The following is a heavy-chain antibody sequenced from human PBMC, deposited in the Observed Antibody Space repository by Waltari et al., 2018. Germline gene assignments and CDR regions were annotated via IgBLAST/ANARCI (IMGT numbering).Heavy chain of an antibody. CDR3: ARVAVPGTFFFDY. V-gene: IGHV3-33*01. CDR2: VWPDGGKK. Sequence: QVQLVESGGGVVQPGRSLSLSCAASGFTFSSYGMHWLRQAPGKGLEWVALVWPDGGKKYYEDSVKGRFTISRDNSNNMLSLQMSSLRAEDTAVYYCARVAVPGTFFFDYWGQGTLVTVSS. CDR1: GFTFSSYG. D-gene: IGHD6-19*01. J-gene: IGHJ4*02.